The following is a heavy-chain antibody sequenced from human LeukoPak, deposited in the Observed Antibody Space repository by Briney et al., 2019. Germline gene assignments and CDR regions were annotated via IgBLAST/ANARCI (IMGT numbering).Heavy chain of an antibody. CDR1: GGSFSGYY. D-gene: IGHD3-16*01. Sequence: SETLSPTCTVSGGSFSGYYWTWIRQPAGKGLEWVGRIFTTETTDYNPSLKSRLTMSLDRSKNQFSLKLTSVTAADSAVYYCARARQNGYTGIWHDYWGQGTLVTVSS. CDR2: IFTTETT. V-gene: IGHV4-4*07. CDR3: ARARQNGYTGIWHDY. J-gene: IGHJ4*02.